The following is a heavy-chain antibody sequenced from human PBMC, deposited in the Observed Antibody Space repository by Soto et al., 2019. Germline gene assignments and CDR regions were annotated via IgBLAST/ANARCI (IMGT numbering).Heavy chain of an antibody. CDR1: GGTFSSYA. Sequence: SVKVSCKASGGTFSSYAISWVRQAPGQGLEWMGGIIPIFGTANYAQKFQGRVTITADESTSTAYMELSSLRSEDTAVYYCARGWYYDSYGYFDYWGQGTLVTVSS. J-gene: IGHJ4*02. CDR3: ARGWYYDSYGYFDY. D-gene: IGHD3-22*01. CDR2: IIPIFGTA. V-gene: IGHV1-69*13.